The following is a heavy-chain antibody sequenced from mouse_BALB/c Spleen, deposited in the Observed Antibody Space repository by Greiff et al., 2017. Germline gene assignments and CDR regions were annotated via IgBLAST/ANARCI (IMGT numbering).Heavy chain of an antibody. CDR3: ARWGRGNYFDY. CDR1: GFTFSDYY. CDR2: ISDGGSYT. Sequence: EVKLVESGGGLVKPGGSLKLSCAASGFTFSDYYMYWVRQTPEKRLEWVATISDGGSYTYYPDSVKGRFTISRDNAKNNLYLQMSSLKSEDTAMYYCARWGRGNYFDYWGQGTTLTVSS. J-gene: IGHJ2*01. V-gene: IGHV5-4*02.